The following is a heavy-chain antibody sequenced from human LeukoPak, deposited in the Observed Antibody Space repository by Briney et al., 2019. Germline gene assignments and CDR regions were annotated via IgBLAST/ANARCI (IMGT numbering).Heavy chain of an antibody. D-gene: IGHD6-13*01. J-gene: IGHJ4*02. CDR3: AKRPIAAAGIDDY. V-gene: IGHV3-23*01. Sequence: PGGSLRLSCAASGFTFSDYYMSWIRQAPGKGLEWVSAISGSGGSTYYADSVKGRFTISRDNSKNTLYLQMNSLRAEDTGVYYCAKRPIAAAGIDDYWGQGTLVTVSS. CDR2: ISGSGGST. CDR1: GFTFSDYY.